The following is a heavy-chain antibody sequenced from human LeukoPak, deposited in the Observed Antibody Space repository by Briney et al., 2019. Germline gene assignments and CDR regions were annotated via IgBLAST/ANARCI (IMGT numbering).Heavy chain of an antibody. CDR3: ANRFSSVWSYSGSDY. CDR1: GGSISSSSYY. J-gene: IGHJ4*02. D-gene: IGHD6-19*01. V-gene: IGHV4-39*01. Sequence: SETLSLTCTVSGGSISSSSYYWGWTRQPPGKGLEWIGSIYYSGSTYYNPSLKSRVTISVDTSKNQFSLKLSSVTAADTAVYYCANRFSSVWSYSGSDYWGQGTLVTVPS. CDR2: IYYSGST.